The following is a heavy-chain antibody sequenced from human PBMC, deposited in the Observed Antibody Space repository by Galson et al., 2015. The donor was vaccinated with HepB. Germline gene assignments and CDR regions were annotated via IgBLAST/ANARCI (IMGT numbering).Heavy chain of an antibody. Sequence: SVKASCKASGYTFTSYGISWVRQAPGQGLEWMGWISAYNGNTNYAQKLQGRVTMTTDTSTSTAYMELRSLRSDDTAVYYCASTGYSSSWYFGGSSRWFDPWGQGTLVTVSS. V-gene: IGHV1-18*01. J-gene: IGHJ5*02. CDR1: GYTFTSYG. CDR3: ASTGYSSSWYFGGSSRWFDP. D-gene: IGHD6-13*01. CDR2: ISAYNGNT.